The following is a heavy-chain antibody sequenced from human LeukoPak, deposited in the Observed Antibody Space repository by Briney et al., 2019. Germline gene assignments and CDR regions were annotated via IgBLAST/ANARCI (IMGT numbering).Heavy chain of an antibody. V-gene: IGHV1-18*01. Sequence: EASVKVSCKASGYTFTSYGISWVRQAPGQGLEWMGWISAYNGNTNYAQKLQGRVTMTTDPSTSTAYMELRSLRSDDTAVYYCARADIVVVVAADYYFDYWGQGTLVTVSS. J-gene: IGHJ4*02. D-gene: IGHD2-15*01. CDR2: ISAYNGNT. CDR3: ARADIVVVVAADYYFDY. CDR1: GYTFTSYG.